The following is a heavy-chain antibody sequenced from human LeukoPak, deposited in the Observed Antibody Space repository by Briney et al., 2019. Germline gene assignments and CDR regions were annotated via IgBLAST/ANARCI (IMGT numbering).Heavy chain of an antibody. CDR2: IYYSGNT. J-gene: IGHJ6*04. V-gene: IGHV4-39*01. Sequence: SETLSLTCTVSGDSLSTSNSYWGWIRQPPGKGLEWIGSIYYSGNTYYNASLKSRVTISVDTSKNQFSLKLSSVTAADTAVYYCARPHYYGSGRDVWGKGTTVTISS. D-gene: IGHD3-10*01. CDR3: ARPHYYGSGRDV. CDR1: GDSLSTSNSY.